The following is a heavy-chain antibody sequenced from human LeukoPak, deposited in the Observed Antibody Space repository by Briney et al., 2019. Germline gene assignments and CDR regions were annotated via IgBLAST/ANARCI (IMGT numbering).Heavy chain of an antibody. CDR1: GGSISSYY. V-gene: IGHV4-4*07. Sequence: SETLSLTCTVSGGSISSYYWSWIRQPAGKGLEWIGRIYTSRSTNYNPSLKSRVTMSVDTSKNQFSLKLSSVTAADTAVYYCARALTPSGWYLLDYWGQGTLVTVSS. J-gene: IGHJ4*02. CDR3: ARALTPSGWYLLDY. CDR2: IYTSRST. D-gene: IGHD6-19*01.